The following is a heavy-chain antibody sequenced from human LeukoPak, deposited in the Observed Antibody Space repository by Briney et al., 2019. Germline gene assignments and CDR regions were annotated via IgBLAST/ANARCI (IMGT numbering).Heavy chain of an antibody. CDR3: ASLGIAVAGYFDY. CDR1: GYTFTGYY. CDR2: INPNSGGT. J-gene: IGHJ4*02. V-gene: IGHV1-2*02. D-gene: IGHD6-19*01. Sequence: ASVKVSCKASGYTFTGYYMHWVRQAPGQVLEWMGWINPNSGGTNYAQKFQGRVTMTRDTSISTAYMELSRLRSDDTAVYYCASLGIAVAGYFDYWGQGTLVTVSS.